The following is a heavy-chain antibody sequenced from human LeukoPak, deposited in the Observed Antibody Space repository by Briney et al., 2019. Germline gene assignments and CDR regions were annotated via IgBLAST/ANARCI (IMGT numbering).Heavy chain of an antibody. V-gene: IGHV4-4*02. D-gene: IGHD1/OR15-1a*01. Sequence: SETLSLTCSVSIGSISSSKWRSWVRQSPVKGLEWIGEIYLYGTTNYNPSFTSRVTMSVDRSRNQFSLKLTSVTAADTAVYYCARQKWEQQGRDYYFNGLDVWGPGTTVIVSS. CDR3: ARQKWEQQGRDYYFNGLDV. CDR1: IGSISSSKW. CDR2: IYLYGTT. J-gene: IGHJ6*02.